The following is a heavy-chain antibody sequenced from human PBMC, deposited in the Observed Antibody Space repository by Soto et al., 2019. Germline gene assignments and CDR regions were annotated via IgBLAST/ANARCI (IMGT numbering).Heavy chain of an antibody. Sequence: GASVKVSCKASGYTFTSYDINWVRQATGQGLEWMGWMNPNSGNTGYAQKFQGRVTITADESTSTAYMELSSLRSEDTAVYYCARDSIAVAGISTPHYYYYYGMDVWGQGTTVTVSS. J-gene: IGHJ6*02. D-gene: IGHD6-19*01. CDR3: ARDSIAVAGISTPHYYYYYGMDV. V-gene: IGHV1-8*01. CDR2: MNPNSGNT. CDR1: GYTFTSYD.